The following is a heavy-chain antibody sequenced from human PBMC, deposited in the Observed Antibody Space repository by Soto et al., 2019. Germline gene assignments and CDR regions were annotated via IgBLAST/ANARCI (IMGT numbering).Heavy chain of an antibody. V-gene: IGHV4-31*03. Sequence: SETLSLTCTVSGGSLRDVGHFWTWLRLRPGSGLEWVGYSSYGGATYYSPSLQSRGSISVDTSKNQFSLTLNSVTAADTATYYCATDHGGPPLNRFKSWGQGTLVT. CDR1: GGSLRDVGHF. J-gene: IGHJ5*01. CDR3: ATDHGGPPLNRFKS. D-gene: IGHD3-10*01. CDR2: SSYGGAT.